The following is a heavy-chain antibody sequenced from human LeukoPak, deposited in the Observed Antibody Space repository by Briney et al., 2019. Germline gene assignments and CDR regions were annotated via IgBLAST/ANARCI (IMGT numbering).Heavy chain of an antibody. Sequence: ASVKVSFKASGYTFTGYYIHWVRQAPGQGLEWMGGINPNIGSTNYAQKFQGRVTMTRDTSISTAYMELNSLGSDDTAVYFCARRSEYGDANWFDPWGQGTLVTVSS. CDR2: INPNIGST. V-gene: IGHV1-2*02. CDR3: ARRSEYGDANWFDP. D-gene: IGHD4-17*01. CDR1: GYTFTGYY. J-gene: IGHJ5*02.